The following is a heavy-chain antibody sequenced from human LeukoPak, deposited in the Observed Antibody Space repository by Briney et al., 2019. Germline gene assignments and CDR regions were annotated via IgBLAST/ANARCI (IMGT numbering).Heavy chain of an antibody. V-gene: IGHV4-59*01. J-gene: IGHJ4*02. Sequence: RASETLSLTCTVSGGSISSYYWSWIRQPPGKGLEWIGYIYYSGSTNYNPSLKSRVTISVDTSKNQFSLKLSSVTAADTAVYYCARIVEYFDYWGQGTLVTVSS. CDR1: GGSISSYY. CDR3: ARIVEYFDY. CDR2: IYYSGST. D-gene: IGHD3-16*02.